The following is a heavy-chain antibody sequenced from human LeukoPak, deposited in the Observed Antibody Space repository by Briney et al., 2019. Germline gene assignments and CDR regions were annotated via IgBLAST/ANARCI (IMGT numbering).Heavy chain of an antibody. J-gene: IGHJ4*02. CDR2: IYYSGST. CDR3: ARDNRTAYFDY. Sequence: SETLSLTCTVSGGSISSYYWSRIRQPPGKGLEWIGYIYYSGSTNYNPSLKSRVTISVDTSKNQFSLKLSSVTAADTAVYYCARDNRTAYFDYWGQGTLVTVSS. V-gene: IGHV4-59*01. CDR1: GGSISSYY.